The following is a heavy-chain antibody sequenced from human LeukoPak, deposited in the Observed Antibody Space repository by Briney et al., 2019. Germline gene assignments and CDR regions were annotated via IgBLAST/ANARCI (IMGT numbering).Heavy chain of an antibody. CDR3: AKVGPFSGGAYYFDY. CDR2: ISDSSTTI. Sequence: GGSLRLSCAASGFAFSSYSMNWVRQAPGKGLEWVSYISDSSTTIYYADSIKGRFTISRDNAKNTLYLQMNSLRAEDTAVYYCAKVGPFSGGAYYFDYWGQGTLVTVSS. CDR1: GFAFSSYS. D-gene: IGHD1-26*01. J-gene: IGHJ4*02. V-gene: IGHV3-48*01.